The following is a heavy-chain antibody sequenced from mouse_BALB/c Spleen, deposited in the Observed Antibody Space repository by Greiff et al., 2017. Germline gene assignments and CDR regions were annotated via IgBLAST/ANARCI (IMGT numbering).Heavy chain of an antibody. D-gene: IGHD2-4*01. Sequence: EVMLVESGGDLVKPGGSLKLSCAASGFTFSSYGMSWVRQTPDKRLEWVATISSGGSYTYYPDSVKGRFTISRDNAKNTLYLQMSSLKSEDSAVYYCARHGDYDGFAYWGQGTLVTVSA. CDR1: GFTFSSYG. CDR3: ARHGDYDGFAY. CDR2: ISSGGSYT. J-gene: IGHJ3*01. V-gene: IGHV5-6*01.